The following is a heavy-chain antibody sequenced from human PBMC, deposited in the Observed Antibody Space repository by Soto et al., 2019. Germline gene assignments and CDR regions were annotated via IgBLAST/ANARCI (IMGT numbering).Heavy chain of an antibody. J-gene: IGHJ4*02. CDR3: ARAPILVGVTPYENYFDS. Sequence: SVKVSCKASGGTFSNSVISWVRQAPGQGLEWMGGGIPIFGTANYAQKFQGRVTIIADESTSTAYMELTSLRSEDTAVYYCARAPILVGVTPYENYFDSWGQGTLVTVSS. CDR2: GIPIFGTA. CDR1: GGTFSNSV. D-gene: IGHD3-3*01. V-gene: IGHV1-69*13.